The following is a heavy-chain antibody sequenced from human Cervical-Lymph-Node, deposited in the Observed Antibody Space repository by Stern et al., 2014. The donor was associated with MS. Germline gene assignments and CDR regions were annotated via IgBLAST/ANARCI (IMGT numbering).Heavy chain of an antibody. CDR3: ARNYHDTSVYYYGAFDI. D-gene: IGHD3-22*01. V-gene: IGHV4-59*01. CDR1: GGSMSSYY. J-gene: IGHJ3*02. CDR2: IYYSGTT. Sequence: QVQLQESGPGPVKPSETLSLTCTVSGGSMSSYYWSWIRQTPGKGLEWIAWIYYSGTTNYNPSLKSRVSISVDTSKNQFSLKLSSVTAADTALYYCARNYHDTSVYYYGAFDIWGQGTMVTVSS.